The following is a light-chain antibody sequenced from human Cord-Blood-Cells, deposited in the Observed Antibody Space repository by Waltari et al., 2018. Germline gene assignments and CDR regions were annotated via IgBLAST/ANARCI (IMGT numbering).Light chain of an antibody. CDR2: AAS. CDR3: QQSYSTPFT. CDR1: QSISSY. J-gene: IGKJ3*01. Sequence: DIQMTQSPSSLSASVGDRVTITCRASQSISSYLNWYQQKPGKPPKLLIYAASSLQSGVPSRFSGSGSWTDFTLTISSLQPEDFATYYCQQSYSTPFTFGPGTKVDIK. V-gene: IGKV1-39*01.